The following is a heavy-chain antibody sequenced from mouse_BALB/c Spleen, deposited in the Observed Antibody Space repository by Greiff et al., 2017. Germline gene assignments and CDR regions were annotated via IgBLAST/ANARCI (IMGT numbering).Heavy chain of an antibody. Sequence: EVKLMESGPSLVKPSQTLSLTCSVTGDSITSGYWNWIRKFPGNKLEYMGYISYSGSTYYNPSLKSRISITRDTSKNQYYLQLNSVSTEDTATYYCARYIWDEDFDYWGQGTTLTVSS. CDR2: ISYSGST. D-gene: IGHD4-1*01. CDR3: ARYIWDEDFDY. CDR1: GDSITSGY. V-gene: IGHV3-8*02. J-gene: IGHJ2*01.